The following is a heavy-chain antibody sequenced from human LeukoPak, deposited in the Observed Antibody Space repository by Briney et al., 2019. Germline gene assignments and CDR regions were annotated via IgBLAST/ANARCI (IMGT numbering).Heavy chain of an antibody. CDR3: AVYYYVSSGYSNWFDP. CDR1: GGSISSSNYY. V-gene: IGHV4-39*01. CDR2: MHYSGSA. J-gene: IGHJ5*02. D-gene: IGHD3-22*01. Sequence: SETLSLTCTVSGGSISSSNYYWGWIRQPPGEGLEWIGYMHYSGSAYYNPSLKSRLTISVDTSENQFSLKLSSVIAADTAMYYCAVYYYVSSGYSNWFDPWGQGTLVTVSS.